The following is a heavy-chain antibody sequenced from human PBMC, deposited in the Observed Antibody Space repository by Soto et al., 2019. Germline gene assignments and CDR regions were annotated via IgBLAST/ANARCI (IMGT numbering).Heavy chain of an antibody. J-gene: IGHJ4*02. CDR3: ARDDRCSGGSCYSR. Sequence: QVQLVQSGAEVKKPGSSVKVSCKASGGTFSSYTISWVRQAPGQGLEWMGRIIPILGIANYAQKFQGRVTITADKSTSTGYVELSSLRSEDTAVYYCARDDRCSGGSCYSRWGRGTLVTVSS. V-gene: IGHV1-69*08. D-gene: IGHD2-15*01. CDR2: IIPILGIA. CDR1: GGTFSSYT.